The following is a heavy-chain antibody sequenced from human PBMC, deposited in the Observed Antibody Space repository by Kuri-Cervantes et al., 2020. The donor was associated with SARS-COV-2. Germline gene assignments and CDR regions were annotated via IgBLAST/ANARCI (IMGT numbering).Heavy chain of an antibody. D-gene: IGHD3-10*01. Sequence: SETLSLTCTVSGGSMNNYFWNWIRQPAGKGLEWIGRIYTSGNTNYNPSLKSRVTISIDAPKNQVSLTLRSVTAADTAVYYCARDYHYGSAIPSGWFDPWGQGTLVTGSS. J-gene: IGHJ5*02. CDR2: IYTSGNT. V-gene: IGHV4-4*07. CDR3: ARDYHYGSAIPSGWFDP. CDR1: GGSMNNYF.